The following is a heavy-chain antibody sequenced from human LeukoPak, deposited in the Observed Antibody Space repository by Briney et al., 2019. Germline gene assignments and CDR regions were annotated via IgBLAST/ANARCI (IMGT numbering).Heavy chain of an antibody. V-gene: IGHV3-48*03. CDR1: GFTFSSYE. CDR2: ISSSGSTI. D-gene: IGHD6-19*01. J-gene: IGHJ5*02. CDR3: ARDGSSGWYWTP. Sequence: PGGSLRLSCAASGFTFSSYEMNWVRQAPGKGLEWVSYISSSGSTIYYADSVKGRFTISRDNAKNSLYLQMNSLRAEDTAVYYCARDGSSGWYWTPWGQGTLVTVSS.